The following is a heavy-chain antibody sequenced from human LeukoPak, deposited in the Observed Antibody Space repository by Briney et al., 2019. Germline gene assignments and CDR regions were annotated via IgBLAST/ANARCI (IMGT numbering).Heavy chain of an antibody. D-gene: IGHD3-3*01. Sequence: SETLSLTCTVSGGSISSGSYYWSWIRQPAGKGLEWIGRIYTSGSTNYNPSLKSRVTISVDTSKNQFSLKLSSVTAADTAVYYCARDSPDVLRFLEWSDYYYYMDVWGKGTTVTVSS. CDR1: GGSISSGSYY. J-gene: IGHJ6*03. CDR3: ARDSPDVLRFLEWSDYYYYMDV. CDR2: IYTSGST. V-gene: IGHV4-61*02.